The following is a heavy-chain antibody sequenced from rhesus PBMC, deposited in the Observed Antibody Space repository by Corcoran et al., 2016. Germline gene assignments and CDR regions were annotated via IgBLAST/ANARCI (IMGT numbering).Heavy chain of an antibody. CDR2: IYGRGGTT. J-gene: IGHJ4*01. CDR1: GYSISSNY. Sequence: QVQLQESGPGLVKPSETLSLTCAVSGYSISSNYWNWIRQPPGKGLEWIGGIYGRGGTTCLTPSLKSRVTLSVDTSKNQFSLKLSSVTAADTAVYYCARAAAAGTGDFDYWGQGVLVTVSS. CDR3: ARAAAAGTGDFDY. V-gene: IGHV4S14*01. D-gene: IGHD6-31*01.